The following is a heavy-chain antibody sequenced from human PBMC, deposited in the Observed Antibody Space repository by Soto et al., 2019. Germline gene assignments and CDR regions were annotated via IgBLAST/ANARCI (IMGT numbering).Heavy chain of an antibody. CDR1: GGSFSNYA. Sequence: QVQLVQSGAEVKKPGSSVKVSCKASGGSFSNYALNWVRQAPGQGLEWMGRIVPFVGMTKYAQKFQGRVTITADNSTSTAYMELSSLRSEDTAVYYCAREMGATNDYWGQGTLVTVSS. CDR2: IVPFVGMT. J-gene: IGHJ4*02. D-gene: IGHD1-26*01. V-gene: IGHV1-69*04. CDR3: AREMGATNDY.